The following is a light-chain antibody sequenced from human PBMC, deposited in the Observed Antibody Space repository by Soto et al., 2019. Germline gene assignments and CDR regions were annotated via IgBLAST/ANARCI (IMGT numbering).Light chain of an antibody. CDR1: QSVRSN. J-gene: IGKJ4*01. Sequence: EIVMTQSPATLSVSLGETVTLSCRASQSVRSNLAWYQQKPGQAPRLLIYYASTRATGIPARFSGGGSGTEFTLTISSLQSEDFAVYYCQQCNDWPPLTFGGGTKVEIK. V-gene: IGKV3-15*01. CDR2: YAS. CDR3: QQCNDWPPLT.